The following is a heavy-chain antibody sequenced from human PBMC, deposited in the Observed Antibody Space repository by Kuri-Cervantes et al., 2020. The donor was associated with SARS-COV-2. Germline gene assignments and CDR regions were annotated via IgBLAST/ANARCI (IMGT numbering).Heavy chain of an antibody. D-gene: IGHD2-15*01. V-gene: IGHV3-11*01. CDR2: ISSSGSTI. CDR3: ARTGLPGWYYYYGMDV. CDR1: GFTFSDYY. J-gene: IGHJ6*02. Sequence: GGSLRLSCAASGFTFSDYYMSWIRQAPGKGLEWVSYISSSGSTIYYADSVKGRSTISRDNAKNSLYLQMNSLRAEDTAVYYCARTGLPGWYYYYGMDVWGQGTTVTVSS.